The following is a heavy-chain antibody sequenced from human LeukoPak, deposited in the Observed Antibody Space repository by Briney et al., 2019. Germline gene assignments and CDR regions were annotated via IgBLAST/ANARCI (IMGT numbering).Heavy chain of an antibody. D-gene: IGHD2/OR15-2a*01. Sequence: GGSLRLSCAASGFTFSSYSMNWVRQAPGKGLEWVAFIRYDGNNQYYADSVKGRFTISRDNAKNSLYLQMNSLRAEDTAVYYCARASLTGLYYYYYYYMDVWGKGTTVTVSS. CDR2: IRYDGNNQ. V-gene: IGHV3-30*02. CDR1: GFTFSSYS. CDR3: ARASLTGLYYYYYYYMDV. J-gene: IGHJ6*03.